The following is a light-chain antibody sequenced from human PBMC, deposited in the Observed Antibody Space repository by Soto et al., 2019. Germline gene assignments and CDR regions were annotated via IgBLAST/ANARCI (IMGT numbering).Light chain of an antibody. J-gene: IGKJ4*01. V-gene: IGKV3-11*01. CDR2: DKF. CDR1: QSVGDY. CDR3: QQRTNWLT. Sequence: EIVLTQSPATLSLSPGERATLSCRAIQSVGDYIAWYQQKPGQAPRPIIYDKFNRATGVPARFSGDGSGTDFTLTISSLEPEDFAVYYCQQRTNWLTFGGGTKVVIK.